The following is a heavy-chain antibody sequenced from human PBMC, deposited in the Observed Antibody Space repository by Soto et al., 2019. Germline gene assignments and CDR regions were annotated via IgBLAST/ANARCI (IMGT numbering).Heavy chain of an antibody. CDR1: GGSVSSGSYY. J-gene: IGHJ4*02. CDR3: ARGGNYDLWDRPFDY. Sequence: QVQLQESGPGLVKPSETLSLTCTVSGGSVSSGSYYWSWIRQPPGKGLEWIGYIYYSGSTNYNPSLKSRVTISVDTSKNQFSLKLSSVTAADTAVYYCARGGNYDLWDRPFDYWGQGTLVTVSS. CDR2: IYYSGST. D-gene: IGHD3-3*01. V-gene: IGHV4-61*01.